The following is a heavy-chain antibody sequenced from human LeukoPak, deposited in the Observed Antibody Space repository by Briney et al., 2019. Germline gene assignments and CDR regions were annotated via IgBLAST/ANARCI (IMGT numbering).Heavy chain of an antibody. V-gene: IGHV4-34*01. J-gene: IGHJ5*02. CDR2: INHSGST. D-gene: IGHD5-18*01. CDR1: GGSFSGYY. CDR3: ARGRSHGWFDP. Sequence: SETLSLTCAVYGGSFSGYYWSWIRQPPGKGLEWIGEINHSGSTNYNPSLKSRVTISVDTSKNQFSLKLSSVTAADTAVYYCARGRSHGWFDPWGQGTLVTVSS.